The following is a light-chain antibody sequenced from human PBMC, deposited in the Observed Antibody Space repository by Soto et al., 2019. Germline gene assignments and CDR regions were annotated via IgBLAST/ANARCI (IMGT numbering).Light chain of an antibody. CDR1: QSVLYRSISKNY. Sequence: DIVMTQSPDSLAVSLGERATINCKSSQSVLYRSISKNYLAWYQQKPGQPPKLLIYWASTRGSGVPDRFSGSGSVTDFTLTISSLQAEDVEVYYCQQYFITPLTFGGGTKVETK. CDR3: QQYFITPLT. J-gene: IGKJ4*01. CDR2: WAS. V-gene: IGKV4-1*01.